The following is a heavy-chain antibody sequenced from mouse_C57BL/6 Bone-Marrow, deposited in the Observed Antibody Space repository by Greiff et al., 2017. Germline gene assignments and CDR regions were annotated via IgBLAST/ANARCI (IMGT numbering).Heavy chain of an antibody. J-gene: IGHJ2*01. V-gene: IGHV1-64*01. CDR3: TSLLSFDY. CDR2: IHPNSGST. Sequence: VQLQQPGAELVKPGASVKLSCKASGYTFTSYWMHWVKQRPGQGLEWIGMIHPNSGSTNYNEKFKSKATLTVDKSSSTAYMQLSSLTSEDTAVYYCTSLLSFDYWGQGTTLTVSS. D-gene: IGHD2-10*01. CDR1: GYTFTSYW.